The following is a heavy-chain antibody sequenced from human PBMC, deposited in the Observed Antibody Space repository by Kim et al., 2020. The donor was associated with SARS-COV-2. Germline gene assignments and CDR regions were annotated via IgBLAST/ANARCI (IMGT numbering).Heavy chain of an antibody. CDR3: ASGLWFGEPTEFDP. J-gene: IGHJ5*02. CDR1: GYTFTSYA. CDR2: INAGNGNT. V-gene: IGHV1-3*01. Sequence: ASVKVSCKASGYTFTSYAMHWVRQAPGQRLEWMGWINAGNGNTKYSHKFQGRVTITRDTSASTAYMELSSLRSEDTAVYYCASGLWFGEPTEFDPWGQGTLVTVSS. D-gene: IGHD3-10*01.